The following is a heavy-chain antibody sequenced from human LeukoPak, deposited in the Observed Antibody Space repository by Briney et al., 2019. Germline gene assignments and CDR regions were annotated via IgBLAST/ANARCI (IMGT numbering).Heavy chain of an antibody. CDR2: IYYSGTT. CDR1: GGSFNTYY. CDR3: ARHEWGITNAFDI. J-gene: IGHJ3*02. Sequence: PSETLSLTCAVYGGSFNTYYWNWIRQSPGKGLEWIGSIYYSGTTYYNPSLKSRVTISVDTSKKQFSLKLRSVTAADTAVYYCARHEWGITNAFDIWGQGTMVTVSS. V-gene: IGHV4-59*05. D-gene: IGHD1-14*01.